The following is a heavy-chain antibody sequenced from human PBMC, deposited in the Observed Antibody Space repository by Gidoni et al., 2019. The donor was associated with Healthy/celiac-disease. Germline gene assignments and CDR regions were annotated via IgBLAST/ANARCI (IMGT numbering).Heavy chain of an antibody. CDR3: ARAPSGYCSGGSCYSGFDP. V-gene: IGHV1-69*01. J-gene: IGHJ5*02. Sequence: QVQLVQSGAEVKTPGSSVKVSCKASGGTFSSYAISWVRQAPGQGLEWMGGISPIFGTANYAQKFQGRVTITADESTSTAYMELSSLRSEDTAVYYCARAPSGYCSGGSCYSGFDPWGQGTLVTVSS. CDR1: GGTFSSYA. CDR2: ISPIFGTA. D-gene: IGHD2-15*01.